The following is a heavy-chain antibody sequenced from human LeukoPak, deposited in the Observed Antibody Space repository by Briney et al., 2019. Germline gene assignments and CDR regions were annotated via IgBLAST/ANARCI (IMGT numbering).Heavy chain of an antibody. CDR3: AKEPPVQLERKGWGAFDI. V-gene: IGHV3-23*01. D-gene: IGHD1-1*01. J-gene: IGHJ3*02. CDR1: GFTFSSYA. CDR2: ISGSGGST. Sequence: GGSLRLSCAASGFTFSSYAMSWVRQAPGEGLEWVSAISGSGGSTYYADSVKGRLTISRDNSKNTLYLQMNSLRAEDTAVYYCAKEPPVQLERKGWGAFDIWGQGTMVTVSS.